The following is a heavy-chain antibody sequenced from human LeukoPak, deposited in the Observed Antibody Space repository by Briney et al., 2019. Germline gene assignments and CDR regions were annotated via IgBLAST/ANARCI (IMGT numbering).Heavy chain of an antibody. CDR3: ARAGSGALHGYFDY. D-gene: IGHD4-11*01. J-gene: IGHJ4*02. Sequence: SETLSLTCTVSGDSITNGTFHWSWIRQHPVKGLEWLGYIYHGVSTYYNPPLKSRVTISGDTSKNQFSLKLRSVTAADTALYYCARAGSGALHGYFDYWGQGAPVTVSS. V-gene: IGHV4-31*03. CDR2: IYHGVST. CDR1: GDSITNGTFH.